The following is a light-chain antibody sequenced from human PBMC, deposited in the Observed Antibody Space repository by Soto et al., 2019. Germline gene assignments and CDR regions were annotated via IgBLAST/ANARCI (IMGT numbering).Light chain of an antibody. CDR2: DVS. V-gene: IGLV2-8*01. J-gene: IGLJ1*01. Sequence: QSALTQPPSASGSPGQSVTISYTGTSSDVGGSDYVSWYQHHPGKAPKLMIYDVSKRPSGVPDRFSGSKSGNMASLTVSGLQADDEADYYCISHVGHSNVFGTGTKLTVL. CDR3: ISHVGHSNV. CDR1: SSDVGGSDY.